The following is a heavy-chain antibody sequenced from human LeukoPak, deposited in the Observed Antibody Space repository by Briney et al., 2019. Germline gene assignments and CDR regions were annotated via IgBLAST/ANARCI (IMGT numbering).Heavy chain of an antibody. CDR2: ISSSSGLI. J-gene: IGHJ4*02. CDR3: ARVAEAAAFDY. V-gene: IGHV3-48*01. Sequence: PGGSLRLSCAASGFSFSTYSMHWVRQAPGKGLEWVSYISSSSGLIYYADSVKGRFTISRDNAKNSLSLQMNSLRADDTAVYYCARVAEAAAFDYWGQGTLVTVSS. CDR1: GFSFSTYS. D-gene: IGHD6-13*01.